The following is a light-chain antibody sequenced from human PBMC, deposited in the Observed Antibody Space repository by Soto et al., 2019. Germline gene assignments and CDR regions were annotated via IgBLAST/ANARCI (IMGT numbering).Light chain of an antibody. Sequence: IVLTQSPGTLSLSPGERATLSCRASQTISNTFLAWDQQRPGEAPRLLIYGASGRAAGIPDRFSGSGSGTDFTLSISRLEPEDFAVYYCQQYGVSPTFGGGTKVEIK. V-gene: IGKV3-20*01. J-gene: IGKJ4*01. CDR2: GAS. CDR3: QQYGVSPT. CDR1: QTISNTF.